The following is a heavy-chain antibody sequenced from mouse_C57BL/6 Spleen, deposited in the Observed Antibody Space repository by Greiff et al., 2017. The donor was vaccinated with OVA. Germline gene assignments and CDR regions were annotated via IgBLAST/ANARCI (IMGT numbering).Heavy chain of an antibody. V-gene: IGHV1-55*01. CDR3: AREGYYAMDY. CDR1: GHTFTSYW. J-gene: IGHJ4*01. CDR2: IYPGSGST. Sequence: QVQLKQPGAELVKPGASVKMSCKASGHTFTSYWITWVKQRPGQGLEWIGDIYPGSGSTNYNEKFKSKATLTVDTSSSTAYMQLSSLTSEDSAVYYCAREGYYAMDYWGQGTSVTVSS.